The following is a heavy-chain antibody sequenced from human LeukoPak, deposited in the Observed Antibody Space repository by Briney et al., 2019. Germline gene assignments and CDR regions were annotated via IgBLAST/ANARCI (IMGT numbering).Heavy chain of an antibody. CDR2: ISSSGRTI. CDR1: GFTFNNYQ. V-gene: IGHV3-48*03. Sequence: GGSLRLSGAASGFTFNNYQMNWVRQAPGKGLECISYISSSGRTIYYADSLKGRFTVSRDNAKNSLYLRMNNLRAEDTAVYYCARGEYYFDYWGQGTLVTVSS. CDR3: ARGEYYFDY. J-gene: IGHJ4*02.